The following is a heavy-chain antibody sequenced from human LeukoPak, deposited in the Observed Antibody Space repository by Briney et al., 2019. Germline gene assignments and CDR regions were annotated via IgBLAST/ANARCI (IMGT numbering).Heavy chain of an antibody. CDR3: ARGLITMVRGELDY. CDR1: GGSISSYY. CDR2: IYYSGST. V-gene: IGHV4-59*12. D-gene: IGHD3-10*01. Sequence: PSETLSLTCTVSGGSISSYYWSWIRQPPGKGLEWIGYIYYSGSTDYNPSLKSRVTISVDTSKNQFSLKLSSVTAADTAVYYCARGLITMVRGELDYWGQGTLVTVSS. J-gene: IGHJ4*02.